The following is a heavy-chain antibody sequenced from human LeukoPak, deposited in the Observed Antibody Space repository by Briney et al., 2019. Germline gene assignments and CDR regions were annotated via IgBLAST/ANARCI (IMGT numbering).Heavy chain of an antibody. Sequence: SETLSLTCAVSGYSISSGYHWGWIRQPPGKGLEWIGSIYHSGSTYYNPSLKSRVTISVDTSKNQFSLKLSSVTAADTAVYYCARRGIGYYYDSSGYTDTYYFDYWGQGTLVTVSS. CDR1: GYSISSGYH. D-gene: IGHD3-22*01. J-gene: IGHJ4*02. CDR2: IYHSGST. CDR3: ARRGIGYYYDSSGYTDTYYFDY. V-gene: IGHV4-38-2*01.